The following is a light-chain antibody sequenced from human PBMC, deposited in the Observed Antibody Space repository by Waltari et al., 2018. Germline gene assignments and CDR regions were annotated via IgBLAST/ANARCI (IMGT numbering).Light chain of an antibody. CDR1: GSNSGSNY. CDR3: AAWDDTLRMV. V-gene: IGLV1-47*01. CDR2: RKN. J-gene: IGLJ2*01. Sequence: QSVLTQPPSAAGTPGQRVTISCSGRGSNSGSNYVYWYQHLPGAAPNLLFYRKNRRPSGVPGRFSGSKSGTSASLAISGLQSEDEGNYYCAAWDDTLRMVFGGGTKLTVL.